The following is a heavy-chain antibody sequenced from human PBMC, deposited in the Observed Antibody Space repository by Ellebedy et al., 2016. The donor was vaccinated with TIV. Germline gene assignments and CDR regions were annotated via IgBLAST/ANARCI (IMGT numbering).Heavy chain of an antibody. CDR3: ARDYDVVYDY. D-gene: IGHD5/OR15-5a*01. CDR2: ISSSSSYI. V-gene: IGHV3-21*01. CDR1: GFTFSSYS. J-gene: IGHJ4*02. Sequence: GESLKISCAASGFTFSSYSMNWVRQAPGKGLEWVSSISSSSSYIYYADSVKGRFTISRDNAKNSLYLQMNSLRAEDTAVYYCARDYDVVYDYWGQGTLVTVSS.